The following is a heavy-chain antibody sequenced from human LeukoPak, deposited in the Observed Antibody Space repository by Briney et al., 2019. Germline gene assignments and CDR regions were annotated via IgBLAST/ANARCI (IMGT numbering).Heavy chain of an antibody. V-gene: IGHV4-4*07. Sequence: SETLSLTCTVSGGSISSYYWSWIRQPAGKGLEWIGRIYTSGSTNYNPSLKSRVTMSVDTSKNQFSLKLSSVTAADTAVYYCAKEGPPYDGGYYFDYWGQGTLVTVSS. CDR3: AKEGPPYDGGYYFDY. D-gene: IGHD4-17*01. CDR1: GGSISSYY. J-gene: IGHJ4*02. CDR2: IYTSGST.